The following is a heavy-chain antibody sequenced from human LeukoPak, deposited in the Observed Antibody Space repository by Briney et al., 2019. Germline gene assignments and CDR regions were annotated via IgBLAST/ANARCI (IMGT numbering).Heavy chain of an antibody. CDR1: GYSFTSNW. CDR2: IYPGDSDT. Sequence: GESPKISCKGSGYSFTSNWIGWVRQMPGKGLEWLGIIYPGDSDTTYSPSFQGHVTISADKSTNTAYLQWSSLKASDTAMYYCATFTRDGYNYYYFDYWGQGTLVTVSS. V-gene: IGHV5-51*01. J-gene: IGHJ4*02. CDR3: ATFTRDGYNYYYFDY. D-gene: IGHD5-24*01.